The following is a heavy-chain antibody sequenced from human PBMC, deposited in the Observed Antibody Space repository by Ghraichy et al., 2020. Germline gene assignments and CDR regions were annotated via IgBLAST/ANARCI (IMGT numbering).Heavy chain of an antibody. V-gene: IGHV3-48*01. D-gene: IGHD6-6*01. J-gene: IGHJ3*02. Sequence: GGSLRLSCAASGFTFSSYSMNWVRQAPGKGLEWVSYISSRSSSIYYADSVKGRFTISRDNAKNSLYLQMNSLRAEDTAVYYCAREYSSSSGRAFDIWGQGIMVTVSS. CDR2: ISSRSSSI. CDR3: AREYSSSSGRAFDI. CDR1: GFTFSSYS.